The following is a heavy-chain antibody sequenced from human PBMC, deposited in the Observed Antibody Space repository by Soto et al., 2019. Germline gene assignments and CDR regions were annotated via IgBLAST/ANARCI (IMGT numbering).Heavy chain of an antibody. CDR3: ARVNGYQQLVPSYYYCMDV. V-gene: IGHV3-21*01. J-gene: IGHJ6*02. CDR1: GFTFSSYS. D-gene: IGHD6-6*01. CDR2: ISSSSSYI. Sequence: EVQLVESGGGLVKPGGSLRLSCAASGFTFSSYSMNWVRQAPGKGLEWVSSISSSSSYIYYADSVKGRFTISRDNAKNSLYLQMNSLRAEHTAVYYCARVNGYQQLVPSYYYCMDVWGQGNTVTVCS.